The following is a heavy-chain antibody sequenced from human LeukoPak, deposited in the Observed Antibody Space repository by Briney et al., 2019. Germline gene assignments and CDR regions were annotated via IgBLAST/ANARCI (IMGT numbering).Heavy chain of an antibody. CDR1: GFTFSSYS. V-gene: IGHV3-48*01. CDR3: ARRTVTTGPLYYYYYYYMDV. D-gene: IGHD4-17*01. Sequence: PGGSLRLSCAASGFTFSSYSMNWVRQAPGKGLEWVSYISSSSSTIYYADSVKGRFTISRDNAKNSLYLQMNSLRAEDTAVYYCARRTVTTGPLYYYYYYYMDVWGKGTTVTVSS. CDR2: ISSSSSTI. J-gene: IGHJ6*03.